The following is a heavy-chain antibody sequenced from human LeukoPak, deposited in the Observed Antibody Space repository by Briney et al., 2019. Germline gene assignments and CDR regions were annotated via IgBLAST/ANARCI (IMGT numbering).Heavy chain of an antibody. D-gene: IGHD3-16*01. V-gene: IGHV4-59*08. CDR1: GGSISTYY. CDR3: ARLGAVSDAFDI. J-gene: IGHJ3*02. CDR2: VYHSGST. Sequence: PSETLSLTCTVPGGSISTYYWSWIRQPPGKGLEWLGYVYHSGSTNYNPSLKSRVTISVDTSKKQFSLKVTPVTAADTAVYYCARLGAVSDAFDIWGQGTMVTVSS.